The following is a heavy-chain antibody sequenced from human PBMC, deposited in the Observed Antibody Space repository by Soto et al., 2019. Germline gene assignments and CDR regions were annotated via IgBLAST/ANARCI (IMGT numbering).Heavy chain of an antibody. Sequence: PGGSLRLSCAASGFTFDDYSMHWVRQAPGKGLEWVSLITWDGGTTYYADSVKGRFTISRDNSKNSLFLQMNSLRTDDSALYYCAKAKLLWFPGYWGQGTLVTVSS. V-gene: IGHV3-43*01. J-gene: IGHJ4*02. CDR3: AKAKLLWFPGY. CDR1: GFTFDDYS. CDR2: ITWDGGTT. D-gene: IGHD2-21*01.